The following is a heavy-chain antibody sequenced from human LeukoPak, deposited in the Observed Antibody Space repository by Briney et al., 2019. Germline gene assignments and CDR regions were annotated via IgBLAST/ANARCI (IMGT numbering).Heavy chain of an antibody. J-gene: IGHJ4*02. CDR2: INSDGSST. Sequence: PGGSLRLSCAASGFTFSSYWMHWVRQAPGKGLVWVSRINSDGSSTSYADSVKGRFTISRDNAKNTLYLQVNSLRAEDTAVYYCARVGYCSSTSCFGWGQGTLVTVSS. CDR1: GFTFSSYW. V-gene: IGHV3-74*01. D-gene: IGHD2-2*01. CDR3: ARVGYCSSTSCFG.